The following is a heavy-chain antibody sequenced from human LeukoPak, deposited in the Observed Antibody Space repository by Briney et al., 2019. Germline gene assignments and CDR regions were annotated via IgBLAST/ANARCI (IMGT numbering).Heavy chain of an antibody. V-gene: IGHV3-9*01. CDR3: ARGFCSSTSCPMGY. D-gene: IGHD2-2*01. Sequence: GRSLRLSCAASGFTFDDYAMHWVRQAPGKGLEWVSGISWNSGSIGYADSVKGRFTISRDNAKNSLYLQMNSLRAEDTAVYYCARGFCSSTSCPMGYWGQGTLVTVSS. J-gene: IGHJ4*02. CDR2: ISWNSGSI. CDR1: GFTFDDYA.